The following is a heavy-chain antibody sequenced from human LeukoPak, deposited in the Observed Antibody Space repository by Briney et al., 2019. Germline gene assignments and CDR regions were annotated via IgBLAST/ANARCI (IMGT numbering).Heavy chain of an antibody. J-gene: IGHJ4*02. CDR2: INHSGST. V-gene: IGHV4-4*02. Sequence: PSGTLSLTCDVSGDFIRSSEWWSWIRQPPGKGLEWIGEINHSGSTNYNPSLKSRVTISVDTSKNQFSLKLSSVTAADTAVYYCARYYYDSSGYYLDYWGQGTLVTVSS. D-gene: IGHD3-22*01. CDR3: ARYYYDSSGYYLDY. CDR1: GDFIRSSEW.